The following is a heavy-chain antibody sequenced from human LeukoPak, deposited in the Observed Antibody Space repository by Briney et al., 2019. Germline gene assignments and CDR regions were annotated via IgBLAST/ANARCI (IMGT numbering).Heavy chain of an antibody. D-gene: IGHD1-26*01. CDR1: GFTFSSYW. J-gene: IGHJ4*02. V-gene: IGHV3-74*01. CDR3: ARVGATSWY. CDR2: INSDGSST. Sequence: GGFLRLSCVASGFTFSSYWMHWVRQAPGKGLVWVSRINSDGSSTNYADSVKGRFTISRDNAKNTLYLQMNSLRAEDTAVYYCARVGATSWYWGQGTLVTVSS.